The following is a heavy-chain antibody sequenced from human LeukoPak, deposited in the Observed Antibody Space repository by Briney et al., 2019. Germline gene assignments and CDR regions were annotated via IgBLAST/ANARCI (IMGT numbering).Heavy chain of an antibody. CDR2: INHSGST. Sequence: SETLSLTCAVYGGSFSGYYWSWIRQPPGKGLEWIGEINHSGSTNYNPSLKSRVTISVDTSKNQFSLKLSSVTAADTAVYYCAREVVVVAATTYYYYYYMDVWGKGTTVTISS. D-gene: IGHD2-15*01. J-gene: IGHJ6*03. CDR1: GGSFSGYY. V-gene: IGHV4-34*01. CDR3: AREVVVVAATTYYYYYYMDV.